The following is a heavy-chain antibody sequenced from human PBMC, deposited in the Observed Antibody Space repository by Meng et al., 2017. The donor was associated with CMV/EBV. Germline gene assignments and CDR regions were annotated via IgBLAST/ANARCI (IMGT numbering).Heavy chain of an antibody. CDR2: ISRSGSTI. V-gene: IGHV3-11*01. Sequence: GESLKISCAASGFTFSDYYMSWIRQAPGKGLEWDSYISRSGSTIYYADSVKGRFTISRDNAKNSLYLQMNSLRAEDTAVYYCARDHMVGSSWYQPPIYYYYGMDVWGQGTTVTVSS. CDR3: ARDHMVGSSWYQPPIYYYYGMDV. CDR1: GFTFSDYY. J-gene: IGHJ6*02. D-gene: IGHD6-13*01.